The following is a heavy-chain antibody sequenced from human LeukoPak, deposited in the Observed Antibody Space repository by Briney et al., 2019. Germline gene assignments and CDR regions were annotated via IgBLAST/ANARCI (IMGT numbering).Heavy chain of an antibody. V-gene: IGHV4-34*01. J-gene: IGHJ4*02. CDR2: INHSGST. Sequence: ASETLSLTCAVYGGSFSGYYWSWIRQPPGKGLEWIGEINHSGSTNYNPSLKSRVTISVDTSKDQFSLKLSSVTAADTAVYYCARSFGYSYGPLDYWGQGTLVTVSS. CDR1: GGSFSGYY. D-gene: IGHD5-18*01. CDR3: ARSFGYSYGPLDY.